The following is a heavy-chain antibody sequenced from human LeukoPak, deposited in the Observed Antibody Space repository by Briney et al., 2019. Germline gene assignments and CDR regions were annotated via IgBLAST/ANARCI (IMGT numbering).Heavy chain of an antibody. Sequence: SETLSLTCTVSGGSISSGSYYWSWIRQPAGKGLEWIGRIYTSGSTNYNPSLKSRVTISVDTSKNQFSLKLRSVTAADTAVYYCARLGTYSLFDYWGQGTLVTVSS. CDR3: ARLGTYSLFDY. V-gene: IGHV4-61*02. J-gene: IGHJ4*02. D-gene: IGHD4-11*01. CDR1: GGSISSGSYY. CDR2: IYTSGST.